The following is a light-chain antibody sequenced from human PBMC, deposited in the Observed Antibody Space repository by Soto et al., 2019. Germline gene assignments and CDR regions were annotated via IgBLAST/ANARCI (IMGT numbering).Light chain of an antibody. J-gene: IGKJ1*01. CDR3: QQYNSYPWT. Sequence: DIQMTQSPSTLSASVGDRVTITCRASQSISSWLAWYHQKPGKAPKLLIYDVSSLESGVTSRFSGSGSGTEFTLTISSLKPDDFTTSYCQQYNSYPWTFGQGTKVEIK. CDR2: DVS. V-gene: IGKV1-5*01. CDR1: QSISSW.